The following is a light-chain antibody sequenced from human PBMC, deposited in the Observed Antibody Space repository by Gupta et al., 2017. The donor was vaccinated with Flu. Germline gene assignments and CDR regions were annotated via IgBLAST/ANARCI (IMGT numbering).Light chain of an antibody. CDR2: YDD. CDR1: SSNIGNNA. CDR3: AAWDDSRNGRV. J-gene: IGLJ2*01. Sequence: SVLTQPPSVSEAPRQRVTISCSGSSSNIGNNAVNWYQQLPGKAPKLLIYYDDLLPSGVSDRFSGSKSGTSASLAISGLQAEDEADYYCAAWDDSRNGRVFGGGTKLTVL. V-gene: IGLV1-36*01.